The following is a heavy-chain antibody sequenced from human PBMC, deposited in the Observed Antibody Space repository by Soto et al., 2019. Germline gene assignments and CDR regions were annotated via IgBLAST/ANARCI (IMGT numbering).Heavy chain of an antibody. CDR3: AHRVLRTVFGLVTTTAIYFDF. J-gene: IGHJ4*02. CDR2: IYWDDDK. Sequence: QITLNESGPTVVRPTETLTLTCRFSGFSLTTSGVGVGCIRQSPGKAPEWLALIYWDDDKRYSASLKSRLTITKDTSKNQVGLTVSDLDPTDTATYYCAHRVLRTVFGLVTTTAIYFDFWGQGTPVAVSS. D-gene: IGHD3-3*01. V-gene: IGHV2-5*02. CDR1: GFSLTTSGVG.